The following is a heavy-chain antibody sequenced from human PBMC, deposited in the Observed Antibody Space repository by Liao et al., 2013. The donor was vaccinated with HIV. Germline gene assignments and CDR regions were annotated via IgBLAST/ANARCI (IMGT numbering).Heavy chain of an antibody. D-gene: IGHD3-3*01. CDR1: GGSISSSSYS. V-gene: IGHV4-39*07. CDR3: ARGRGVLGF. Sequence: QLQLQESGPGLVKPSETLSLTCTVSGGSISSSSYSLGWIRQLPGKGLEWIGEINHSGSTNYNPSLKSRVTISVDTSKNQFSLKLASLTAADTAVYYCARGRGVLGFWGQGTLVTVSS. J-gene: IGHJ4*02. CDR2: INHSGST.